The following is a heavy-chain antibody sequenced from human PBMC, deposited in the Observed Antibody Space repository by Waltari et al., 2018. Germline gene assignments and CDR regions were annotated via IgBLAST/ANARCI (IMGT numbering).Heavy chain of an antibody. J-gene: IGHJ5*02. CDR1: GFTFSSYA. D-gene: IGHD2-2*01. CDR2: ISGSGGST. CDR3: AKTGGRVVPAAMAFDP. Sequence: EVQLLESGGGLVQPGGSLRLSCAASGFTFSSYAMSWVCQAPGKGLEWVSAISGSGGSTYYADSVKGRFTISRDNSKNTLYLQMNSLRAEDPAVYYCAKTGGRVVPAAMAFDPWGQGTLVTVSS. V-gene: IGHV3-23*01.